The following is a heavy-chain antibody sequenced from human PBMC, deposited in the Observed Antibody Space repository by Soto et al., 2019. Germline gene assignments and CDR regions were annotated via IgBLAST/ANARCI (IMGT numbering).Heavy chain of an antibody. CDR3: ARGNTLDL. Sequence: RGSLRLSCAASGFIFINEWMTWVRHAPGTGVECVANIKQDGSEKYYLNSVKGRFAISRDNAKNSVHLQLNSLRADDTAVYYCARGNTLDLWGQGTTVTVSS. CDR1: GFIFINEW. D-gene: IGHD2-15*01. V-gene: IGHV3-7*04. CDR2: IKQDGSEK. J-gene: IGHJ6*02.